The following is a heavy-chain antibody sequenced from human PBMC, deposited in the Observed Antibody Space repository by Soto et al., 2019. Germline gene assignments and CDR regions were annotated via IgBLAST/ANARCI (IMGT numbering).Heavy chain of an antibody. V-gene: IGHV1-46*01. Sequence: ASVKVSCKASGYTFTSYGISWVLQAPGQGLEWMGIINPSGGSTSYAQKFQGRVTMTRDTSTSTVYMELSSLRSEDTAVYYCAKVGYCSSTSCSGWFDPGAREPWSPSPQ. J-gene: IGHJ5*02. CDR2: INPSGGST. CDR3: AKVGYCSSTSCSGWFDP. D-gene: IGHD2-2*01. CDR1: GYTFTSYG.